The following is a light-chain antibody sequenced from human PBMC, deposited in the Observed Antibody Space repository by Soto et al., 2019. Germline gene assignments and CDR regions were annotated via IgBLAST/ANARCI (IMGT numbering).Light chain of an antibody. CDR2: WAS. V-gene: IGKV4-1*01. CDR1: QSVLYSSNNKNY. J-gene: IGKJ3*01. Sequence: DIVMTQSPDSLAVSLGERATINCKSSQSVLYSSNNKNYLAWYQQKPGQPPKLLIYWASTRESGVPDRFSSSASGTDFTLTITSLQAEDVAVYYCQQYYSTPFTFGPGTKVAIK. CDR3: QQYYSTPFT.